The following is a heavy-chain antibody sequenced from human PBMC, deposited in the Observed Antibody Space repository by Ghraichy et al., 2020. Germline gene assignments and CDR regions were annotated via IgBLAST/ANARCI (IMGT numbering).Heavy chain of an antibody. CDR1: GGSFSDYS. D-gene: IGHD3-3*01. CDR2: IHHSGRA. J-gene: IGHJ4*02. Sequence: SETLSLTCATYGGSFSDYSWTWIRQPPGKGLEWIGEIHHSGRANYNPSLENRVTMSVDTSNHHFSLNLTSVTAADTPVYYCASHGLLRYLDSWGQGTPVTVSS. V-gene: IGHV4-34*01. CDR3: ASHGLLRYLDS.